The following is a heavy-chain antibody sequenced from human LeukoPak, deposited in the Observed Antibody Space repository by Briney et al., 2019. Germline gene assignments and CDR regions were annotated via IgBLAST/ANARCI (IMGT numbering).Heavy chain of an antibody. J-gene: IGHJ3*02. CDR1: GGTFSSYA. CDR2: IIPIFGTA. CDR3: AGEGLELREDAFDI. Sequence: GASVKVSCKASGGTFSSYAISWVRQAPGQGLEWMGGIIPIFGTANYAQKFQGRVTITADKSTSTAYMELSSLRSEDTAVYYCAGEGLELREDAFDIWGQGTVVTVSS. D-gene: IGHD1-7*01. V-gene: IGHV1-69*06.